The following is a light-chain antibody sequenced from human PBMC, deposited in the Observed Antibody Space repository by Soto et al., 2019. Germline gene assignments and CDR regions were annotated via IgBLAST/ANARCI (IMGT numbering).Light chain of an antibody. CDR1: SSNLGNEY. Sequence: QPVLTQPPSVSAAPGQKVSISCSGSSSNLGNEYVSWYQQLPGTAPKLLIYDNYMRPSGIPDRFSGSKSGTSATLGIAGLLTGDEADYYCATWDSSLSAVVFGGGTKLTVL. CDR2: DNY. CDR3: ATWDSSLSAVV. J-gene: IGLJ2*01. V-gene: IGLV1-51*01.